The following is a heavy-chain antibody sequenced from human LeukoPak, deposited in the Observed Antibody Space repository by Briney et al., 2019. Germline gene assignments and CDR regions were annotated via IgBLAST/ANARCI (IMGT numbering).Heavy chain of an antibody. V-gene: IGHV1-18*01. CDR1: GYTFTSYG. CDR3: ARVLCSGVSCYYYDY. Sequence: ASVKVSCKASGYTFTSYGISWVRQAPGQGLEWMGWISAYNGNTNYAQKLQGRVTMTTDTSTSTAYMELRSLRSDDTAVYYCARVLCSGVSCYYYDYWGQGTLVTVSS. J-gene: IGHJ4*02. CDR2: ISAYNGNT. D-gene: IGHD2-15*01.